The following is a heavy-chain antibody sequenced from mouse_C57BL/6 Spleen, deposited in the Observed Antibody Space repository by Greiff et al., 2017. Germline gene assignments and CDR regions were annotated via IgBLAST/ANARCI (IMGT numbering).Heavy chain of an antibody. CDR2: IDPSDSYT. V-gene: IGHV1-50*01. CDR3: ARWDGYYGYFDV. CDR1: GYTFTSYW. Sequence: QVQLQQPGAELVKPGASVKLSCKASGYTFTSYWMQWVKQRPGQGLEWIGEIDPSDSYTNYNQKFKGKATLTVDTSSSTAYMQLSSLTSEDSAVYYCARWDGYYGYFDVWGTGTTVTVSS. D-gene: IGHD2-3*01. J-gene: IGHJ1*03.